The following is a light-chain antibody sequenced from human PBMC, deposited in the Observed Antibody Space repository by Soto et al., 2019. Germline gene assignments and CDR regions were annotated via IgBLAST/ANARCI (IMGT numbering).Light chain of an antibody. CDR3: CSYTSSSTRV. CDR1: SSDVGGYNY. Sequence: QSALTQPASVSGSPGQSITISCTGTSSDVGGYNYVSWYQQHPGKAPKLMIYDVSHRPSGVSNRFSGSKSGNTASLTISGLQAEDEADYYCCSYTSSSTRVFGGGTKLTVL. V-gene: IGLV2-14*01. J-gene: IGLJ3*02. CDR2: DVS.